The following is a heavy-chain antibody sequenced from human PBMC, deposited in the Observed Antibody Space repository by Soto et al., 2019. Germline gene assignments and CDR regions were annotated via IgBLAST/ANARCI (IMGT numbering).Heavy chain of an antibody. CDR2: IIPIFGTA. J-gene: IGHJ6*02. CDR3: ARGIVVVPAATENYYYGMDV. Sequence: QVQLVQSGAEVKKPGSSVKVSCKASGGTFSSYAISWVRQAPGQGLEWMGGIIPIFGTANYAQKFQGRVTITADESTSTAYMELSSLSSEDTAVYYCARGIVVVPAATENYYYGMDVWGQGTTVTVSS. D-gene: IGHD2-2*01. CDR1: GGTFSSYA. V-gene: IGHV1-69*01.